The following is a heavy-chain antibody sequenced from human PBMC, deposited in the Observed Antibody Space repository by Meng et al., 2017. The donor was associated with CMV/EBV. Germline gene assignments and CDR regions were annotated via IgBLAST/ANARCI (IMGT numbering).Heavy chain of an antibody. CDR2: ISSRDSSI. D-gene: IGHD1-26*01. Sequence: GGSLRLSCAASGFIFSDYYMSWIRQAPGKGLEWVSYISSRDSSIYYADSVKGRFTISRDNAKNSLYLQMNSLRAEDTAMYYCAREVTSGNYAMDVWGHGTTVTVSS. J-gene: IGHJ6*02. CDR1: GFIFSDYY. CDR3: AREVTSGNYAMDV. V-gene: IGHV3-11*04.